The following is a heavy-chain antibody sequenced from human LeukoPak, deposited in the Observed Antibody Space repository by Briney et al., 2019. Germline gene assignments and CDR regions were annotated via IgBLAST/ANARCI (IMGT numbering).Heavy chain of an antibody. Sequence: PGGSLRLSXAASGFTFSSYSMNWVRQAPGKGLEWVSSISSSSSYIYYADSVKGRFTISRDNAKNSLYLQMNSLRAEDTAVYYCAKEYYDSSGYQLYDYWGQGTLVTVSS. CDR1: GFTFSSYS. J-gene: IGHJ4*02. V-gene: IGHV3-21*04. CDR3: AKEYYDSSGYQLYDY. CDR2: ISSSSSYI. D-gene: IGHD3-22*01.